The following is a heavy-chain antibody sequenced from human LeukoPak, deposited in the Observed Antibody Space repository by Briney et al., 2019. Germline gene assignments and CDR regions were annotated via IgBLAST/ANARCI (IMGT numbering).Heavy chain of an antibody. V-gene: IGHV4-59*08. D-gene: IGHD3-22*01. J-gene: IGHJ3*01. CDR2: IYYSGST. CDR1: GGSISSYY. Sequence: PSETLSLTCTVSGGSISSYYWSWIRQPPGKGLEWIGYIYYSGSTNYNPSLKSRVTISVDTSKTQFSLKLSSVTSADTAVYFCARGPYSYDSSGAFDVWGQGTMVTASS. CDR3: ARGPYSYDSSGAFDV.